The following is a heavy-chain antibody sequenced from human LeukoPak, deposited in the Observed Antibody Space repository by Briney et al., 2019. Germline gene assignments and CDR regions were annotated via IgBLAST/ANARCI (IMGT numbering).Heavy chain of an antibody. CDR2: ISINGGST. CDR3: VKDHGYSSAWYVRGFDY. J-gene: IGHJ4*02. D-gene: IGHD6-19*01. CDR1: GFTCSGYA. V-gene: IGHV3-64D*09. Sequence: GGPLRLSCSASGFTCSGYAMHGVRQAPGKGLEHVSAISINGGSTYFADSVKGRFTISRDNSKNMLYLQMSSLRPEDTAVYYCVKDHGYSSAWYVRGFDYWGQGTLVTVSS.